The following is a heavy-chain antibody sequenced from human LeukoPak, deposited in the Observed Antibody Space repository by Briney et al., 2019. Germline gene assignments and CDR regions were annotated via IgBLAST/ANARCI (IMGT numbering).Heavy chain of an antibody. CDR2: IYGGGST. Sequence: GGSLRPSCAASEFSVGSNYMTWVRQAPGKGLEWVSLIYGGGSTYYADSVKGRFTISRDNSKNTLYLQMNSLRAEDTAVYYCARGGEAFDIWGQGTMVTVSS. D-gene: IGHD3-10*01. J-gene: IGHJ3*02. CDR3: ARGGEAFDI. CDR1: EFSVGSNY. V-gene: IGHV3-66*01.